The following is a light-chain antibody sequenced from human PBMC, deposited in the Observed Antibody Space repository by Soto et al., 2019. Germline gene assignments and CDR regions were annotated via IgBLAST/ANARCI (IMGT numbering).Light chain of an antibody. CDR2: DAS. Sequence: DIQMTQSPSTLSASVGDRVTITCRASQSISSWLAWYQQKPGKAPKLLIYDASSLESGVPSRFSGSGSGTEFTRTISSRQPDDFATYYCQQYNSYSTFGQGTKVEIK. J-gene: IGKJ1*01. CDR1: QSISSW. V-gene: IGKV1-5*01. CDR3: QQYNSYST.